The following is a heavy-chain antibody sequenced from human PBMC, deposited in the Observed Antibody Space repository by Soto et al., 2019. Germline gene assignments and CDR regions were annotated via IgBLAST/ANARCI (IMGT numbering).Heavy chain of an antibody. CDR3: ARRVATISGVILDY. D-gene: IGHD5-12*01. CDR1: GGSISSSNW. Sequence: SETLSLTCAVSGGSISSSNWWSWVRQPPGKGLEWIGEIYHSGSTNYNPSLKSRVTISVDKSKNQFSLKLSSVTAADTAVYYCARRVATISGVILDYWGQGTLVTVSS. CDR2: IYHSGST. J-gene: IGHJ4*02. V-gene: IGHV4-4*02.